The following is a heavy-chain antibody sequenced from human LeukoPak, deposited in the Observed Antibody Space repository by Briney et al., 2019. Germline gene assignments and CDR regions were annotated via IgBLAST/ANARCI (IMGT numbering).Heavy chain of an antibody. CDR1: GFTFSNAW. V-gene: IGHV3-15*01. CDR2: IKSKTDSGTT. Sequence: PGGSLRLSCAASGFTFSNAWMSWVRPAPGKGLEWVGRIKSKTDSGTTDYAAPVKGRFTISRDDSKNTLYLQMNSLKTEDTAVYYCTKLILAAADTGDYWGQGTLVTVSS. CDR3: TKLILAAADTGDY. J-gene: IGHJ4*02. D-gene: IGHD6-13*01.